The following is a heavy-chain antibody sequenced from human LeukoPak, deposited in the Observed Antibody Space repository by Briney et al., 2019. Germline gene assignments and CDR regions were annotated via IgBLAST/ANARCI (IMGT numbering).Heavy chain of an antibody. CDR1: GDSVSGNSVS. CDR2: TYRRSKWYN. CDR3: ARAYNFAFGY. D-gene: IGHD1-1*01. V-gene: IGHV6-1*01. J-gene: IGHJ4*02. Sequence: SQTLSLTCAISGDSVSGNSVSWHWIRQSPSRGLEWLGRTYRRSKWYNDYAVSVKSRVTVNPDASKNQFSLHLNSVTPEDTAVYYCARAYNFAFGYWGQGTLVTVSS.